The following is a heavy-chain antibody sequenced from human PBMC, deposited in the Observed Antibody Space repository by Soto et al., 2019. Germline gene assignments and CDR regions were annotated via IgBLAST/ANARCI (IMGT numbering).Heavy chain of an antibody. Sequence: GGSLRLSCAASGFTFSSYAMIWVRQAPGKGLEWVSAISGSGGSTYYADSVKGRFTISRDNSKNTLYLQMNSLRAEDTAVYYCAKGADIVVVPAAMGAFDIWGQGTMVTVSS. D-gene: IGHD2-2*01. V-gene: IGHV3-23*01. CDR1: GFTFSSYA. J-gene: IGHJ3*02. CDR2: ISGSGGST. CDR3: AKGADIVVVPAAMGAFDI.